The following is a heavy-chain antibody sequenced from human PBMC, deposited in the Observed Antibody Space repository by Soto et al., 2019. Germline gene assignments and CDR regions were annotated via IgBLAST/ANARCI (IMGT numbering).Heavy chain of an antibody. CDR3: AKDLHSSGWAAYNFDY. CDR2: ISYDGSNK. V-gene: IGHV3-30*18. CDR1: GFTFSNFG. D-gene: IGHD6-25*01. Sequence: XGSLRLSCAASGFTFSNFGMHWVRQAPGKGLEWVALISYDGSNKYYADSVKGRFTISRDSTKNTLSLQINSLRAEDSAVYYCAKDLHSSGWAAYNFDYWGQGTLVTVSS. J-gene: IGHJ4*02.